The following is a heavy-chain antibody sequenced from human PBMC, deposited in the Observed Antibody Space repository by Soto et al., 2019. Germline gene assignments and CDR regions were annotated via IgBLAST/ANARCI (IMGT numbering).Heavy chain of an antibody. CDR3: AGDRTDSGYYTNWLDP. V-gene: IGHV1-69*06. CDR2: IIPIFGTT. CDR1: GGTFGSDA. J-gene: IGHJ5*02. Sequence: QVHLMQSGAEVKKPGSSVKVSCKASGGTFGSDAITWVRQAPGQGLEWVGRIIPIFGTTNYAQNLQGRVTISADKSTLTSYMELLSLTSDDAALYYCAGDRTDSGYYTNWLDPWGQGTQVTVSS. D-gene: IGHD3-22*01.